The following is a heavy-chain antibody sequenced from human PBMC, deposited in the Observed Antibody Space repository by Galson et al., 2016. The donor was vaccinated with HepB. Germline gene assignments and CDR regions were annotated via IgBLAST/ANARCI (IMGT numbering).Heavy chain of an antibody. J-gene: IGHJ4*02. CDR3: AKDIRLGRPVYFDC. CDR1: GFTFSSYA. Sequence: LRLSCAASGFTFSSYAMSRVRQAPGKGLEWVSGISGSGVTTYYADSVKGRFTISRDNSKNTLYLHVNSLRAEDTAVFYCAKDIRLGRPVYFDCWGQGTQVTVSS. V-gene: IGHV3-23*01. D-gene: IGHD1-26*01. CDR2: ISGSGVTT.